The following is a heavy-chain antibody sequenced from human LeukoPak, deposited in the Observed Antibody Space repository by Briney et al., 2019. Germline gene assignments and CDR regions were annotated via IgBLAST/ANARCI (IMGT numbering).Heavy chain of an antibody. D-gene: IGHD5-18*01. CDR3: ARDPWRGDTAMVYRHF. J-gene: IGHJ4*02. V-gene: IGHV3-30-3*01. CDR1: GFPFSRYA. CDR2: LSYDGSNK. Sequence: GGSLSLSCEALGFPFSRYAIPWVRQPPGKGLGWVAVLSYDGSNKYISCSVKGQFTIPRDNSKNTRYLQMNSLRAQDKAGYYCARDPWRGDTAMVYRHFWGQGTLLSVSS.